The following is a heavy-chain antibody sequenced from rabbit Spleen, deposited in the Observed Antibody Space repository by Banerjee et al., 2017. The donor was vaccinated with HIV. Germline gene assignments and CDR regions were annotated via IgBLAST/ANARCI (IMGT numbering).Heavy chain of an antibody. CDR3: STDACASVIGWDFDL. CDR2: IAGDSSGFT. CDR1: GDLVGSRDY. V-gene: IGHV1S40*01. D-gene: IGHD6-1*01. Sequence: QSGQGSRGTVVSPRDGMRVTWGKTGDLVGSRDYMRWVRQAPGQGLEWISCIAGDSSGFTYSVSWAKGGFACSISLSSTLALHLSTLLVAAAAASYFSTDACASVIGWDFDLWGQGTLVTVS. J-gene: IGHJ4*01.